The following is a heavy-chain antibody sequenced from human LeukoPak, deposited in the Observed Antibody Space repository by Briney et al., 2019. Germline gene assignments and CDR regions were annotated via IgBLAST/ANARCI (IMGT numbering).Heavy chain of an antibody. J-gene: IGHJ4*02. Sequence: GEPLQHPSSASGFTFNKYVMPLVRQAPPPGAHWVAVVSYLGNDQFYADSVNGRFTISKDNSNNTVYLEINSLRSEDQAGYYCARPLERRLLHYFYCWGAGTLVSVSS. V-gene: IGHV3-30-3*01. CDR2: VSYLGNDQ. CDR1: GFTFNKYV. CDR3: ARPLERRLLHYFYC. D-gene: IGHD2-15*01.